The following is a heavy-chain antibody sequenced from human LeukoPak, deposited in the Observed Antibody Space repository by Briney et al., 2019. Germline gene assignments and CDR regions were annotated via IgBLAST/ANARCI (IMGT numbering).Heavy chain of an antibody. J-gene: IGHJ4*02. Sequence: SETLSLTCTVSGGSISSYYWSWIRQPPGKGLEWIGYIYYSGSINYNPSLKSRVTISVDTSKNQFSLKLSSVTAADTAVYYCARGYCSSTSCYAGDYWGQGTLVTVSS. CDR3: ARGYCSSTSCYAGDY. D-gene: IGHD2-2*01. CDR1: GGSISSYY. CDR2: IYYSGSI. V-gene: IGHV4-59*01.